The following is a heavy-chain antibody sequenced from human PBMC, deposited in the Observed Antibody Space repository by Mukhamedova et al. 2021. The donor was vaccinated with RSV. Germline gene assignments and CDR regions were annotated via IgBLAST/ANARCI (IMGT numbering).Heavy chain of an antibody. CDR3: ARDGLGDCSSWKPGVVDY. V-gene: IGHV3-48*04. D-gene: IGHD6-13*01. Sequence: RGGLEWVSYISGSSSVIYYADSVKGRFTISRDNAKNSLSLQMNSLRAEDTAVYFCARDGLGDCSSWKPGVVDYWGLGTLATVS. CDR2: ISGSSSVI. J-gene: IGHJ4*02.